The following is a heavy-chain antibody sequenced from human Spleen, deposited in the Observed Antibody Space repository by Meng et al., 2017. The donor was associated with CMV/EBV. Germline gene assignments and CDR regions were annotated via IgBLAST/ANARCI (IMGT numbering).Heavy chain of an antibody. CDR1: TFSSYA. Sequence: TFSSYAISWVRQAPGQGLEWMGGIIPIFGTANYAQKFQGRVTITTDESTSTAYMELSSLRSEDTAVYYCARGVTTSSVWYYYGMDVWGQGTTVTVSS. V-gene: IGHV1-69*05. CDR2: IIPIFGTA. CDR3: ARGVTTSSVWYYYGMDV. J-gene: IGHJ6*02. D-gene: IGHD4-11*01.